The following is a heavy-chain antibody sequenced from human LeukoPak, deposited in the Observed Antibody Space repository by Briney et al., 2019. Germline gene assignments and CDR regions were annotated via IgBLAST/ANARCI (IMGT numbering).Heavy chain of an antibody. CDR2: INHSGST. CDR3: ARWYNYDSSGYES. CDR1: GGSFSGYY. D-gene: IGHD3-22*01. Sequence: PSETLSLTCAVYGGSFSGYYWSWIRQPPGKGLEWIGEINHSGSTNYNPSLKSRVTISVDTSKNQFSLKLSSVTAADTAVYYCARWYNYDSSGYESWGQGTLVTVSS. V-gene: IGHV4-34*01. J-gene: IGHJ4*02.